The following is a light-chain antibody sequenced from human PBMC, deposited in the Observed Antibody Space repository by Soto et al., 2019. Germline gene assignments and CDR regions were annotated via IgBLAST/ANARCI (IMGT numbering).Light chain of an antibody. V-gene: IGKV1-5*01. CDR2: DAS. J-gene: IGKJ4*01. CDR1: QSINNW. Sequence: DVQMTQSPSSLSASVGDRVTITCRASQSINNWLAWYQQKPGKAPKFLIYDASTLETGVPSRFSGSASRREIPLNLTGLQPEDRASYYCQQYHTYPLDFGGETKVDI. CDR3: QQYHTYPLD.